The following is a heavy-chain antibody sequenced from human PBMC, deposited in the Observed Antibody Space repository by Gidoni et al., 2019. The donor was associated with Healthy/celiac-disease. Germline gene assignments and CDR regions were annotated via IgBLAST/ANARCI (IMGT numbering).Heavy chain of an antibody. CDR3: DVVTGGPFDY. Sequence: VQLVQSGAEVKKPGASVKVSCKASGGTFSSYTISWVRQAPGPGLEWMGRIIPILGIANYAQKFHGRVTITSYKSTSTAYMDLSSLRSEDTAVYYCDVVTGGPFDYWGQGTLVTVSS. D-gene: IGHD7-27*01. CDR1: GGTFSSYT. J-gene: IGHJ4*02. CDR2: IIPILGIA. V-gene: IGHV1-69*02.